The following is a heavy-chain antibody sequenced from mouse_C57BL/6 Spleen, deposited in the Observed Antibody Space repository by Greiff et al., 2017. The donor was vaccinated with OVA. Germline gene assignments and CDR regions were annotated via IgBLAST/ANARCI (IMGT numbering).Heavy chain of an antibody. CDR1: GYTFTSYW. V-gene: IGHV1-53*01. CDR2: INPSNGGT. Sequence: QVQLKQPGTELVKPGASVKLSCKASGYTFTSYWMHWVKQRPGQGLEWIGNINPSNGGTNYNEKFKSKATLTVDKSSSTAYMQLSSLTSEDSAVYYCARGKIYDGYYVPFAYWGQGTLVTVSA. J-gene: IGHJ3*01. D-gene: IGHD2-3*01. CDR3: ARGKIYDGYYVPFAY.